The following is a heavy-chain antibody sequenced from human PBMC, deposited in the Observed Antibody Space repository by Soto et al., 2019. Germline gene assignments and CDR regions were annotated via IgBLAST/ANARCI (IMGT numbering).Heavy chain of an antibody. CDR3: ARGRVTGYDFWSGYPKREDAFDI. J-gene: IGHJ3*02. CDR1: GFTFSSYA. V-gene: IGHV3-64*04. D-gene: IGHD3-3*01. CDR2: ISSNGGST. Sequence: PGGSLRLSCSASGFTFSSYAMHWVRQAPGKGLEYVSAISSNGGSTYYADSVKGRFTISRDNAKNTLYLQMNSLRAEDTAVYYCARGRVTGYDFWSGYPKREDAFDIWGQGTMVTVSS.